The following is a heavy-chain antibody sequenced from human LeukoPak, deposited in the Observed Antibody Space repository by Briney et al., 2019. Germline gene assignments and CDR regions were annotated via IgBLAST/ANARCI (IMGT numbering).Heavy chain of an antibody. CDR2: ISSSSHTI. D-gene: IGHD3-10*01. CDR3: AREGKGAFDI. Sequence: GGSLRLSCAASGFTFNSCEMNWVRQAPGKGLEWVSYISSSSHTIYYGDSVKGRFTISRDNAKNSLYLQMNSLRVEDTGLYYCAREGKGAFDIWGQGTMVTVSS. J-gene: IGHJ3*02. CDR1: GFTFNSCE. V-gene: IGHV3-48*03.